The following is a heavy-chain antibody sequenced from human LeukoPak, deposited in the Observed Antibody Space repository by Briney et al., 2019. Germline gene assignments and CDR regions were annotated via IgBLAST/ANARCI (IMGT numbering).Heavy chain of an antibody. CDR1: GFTFSSYA. CDR2: ISGSGGST. D-gene: IGHD1-26*01. CDR3: ARDGLDSGSYWAYAFDI. J-gene: IGHJ3*02. V-gene: IGHV3-23*01. Sequence: GGSLRLSCAASGFTFSSYAMSWVRQAPGKGLEWVSAISGSGGSTYYADSVKGRFTISRDNSKNTLYLQMNSLRAEDTAVYYCARDGLDSGSYWAYAFDIWGQGTMVTVSS.